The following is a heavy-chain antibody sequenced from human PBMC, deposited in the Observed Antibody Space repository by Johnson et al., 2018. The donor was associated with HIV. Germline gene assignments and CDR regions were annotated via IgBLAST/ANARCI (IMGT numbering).Heavy chain of an antibody. D-gene: IGHD6-13*01. J-gene: IGHJ3*02. CDR2: ISYDGSNK. CDR1: AFTFSNYA. V-gene: IGHV3-30-3*01. Sequence: QMQLVESGGGVVQPGRSLRLACAASAFTFSNYAMHWVRQAPGKGLEWVAVISYDGSNKYYADSVKGRFTISRDNSKNTLYLQMNSLRAEDTAVYYCASLIAAAGDDAFDIWGQGTMVTVSS. CDR3: ASLIAAAGDDAFDI.